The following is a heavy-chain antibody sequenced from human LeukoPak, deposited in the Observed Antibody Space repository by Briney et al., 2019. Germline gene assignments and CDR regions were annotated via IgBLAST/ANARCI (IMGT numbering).Heavy chain of an antibody. Sequence: PGGSLRLSCAASGFTFSDFWMHWVRQAPGKGLVWVSRINTDGTYTSYADSARGRFTISRDNAKNTLYLQMNSLRAEDTAVYYCARDITMVRGLRGDDSWGQGTLVTVSS. J-gene: IGHJ4*02. V-gene: IGHV3-74*01. CDR1: GFTFSDFW. D-gene: IGHD3-10*01. CDR3: ARDITMVRGLRGDDS. CDR2: INTDGTYT.